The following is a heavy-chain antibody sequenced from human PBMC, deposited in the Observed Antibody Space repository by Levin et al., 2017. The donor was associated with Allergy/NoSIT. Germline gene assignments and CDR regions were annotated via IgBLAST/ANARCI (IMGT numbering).Heavy chain of an antibody. V-gene: IGHV3-23*01. J-gene: IGHJ4*02. Sequence: GGSLRLSCAASGFTFSNYAMSWVRQAPGKGLEWVSAISGSGDITYYADSVKGRFTISRDNSKNTLYLQMNSLRVEDTAVYYCAKGAGYSSGSPIDYWGQGTLVTVSS. CDR1: GFTFSNYA. D-gene: IGHD6-19*01. CDR2: ISGSGDIT. CDR3: AKGAGYSSGSPIDY.